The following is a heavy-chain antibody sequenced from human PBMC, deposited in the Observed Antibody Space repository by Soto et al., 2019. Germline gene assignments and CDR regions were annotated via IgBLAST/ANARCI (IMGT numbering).Heavy chain of an antibody. CDR3: AKTRGAMIYAISVYGMDV. CDR2: ISGSADST. D-gene: IGHD2-8*01. J-gene: IGHJ6*02. CDR1: GFSFSSFA. V-gene: IGHV3-23*01. Sequence: VQLLESGGGFIHPGGSLRLSCAASGFSFSSFAMNWVRQAPGKGLEWVSIISGSADSTFYEDSVKGRFTISRDNSKSTLYLQINSLRAEDTAVYYCAKTRGAMIYAISVYGMDVWGQGTTVTVSS.